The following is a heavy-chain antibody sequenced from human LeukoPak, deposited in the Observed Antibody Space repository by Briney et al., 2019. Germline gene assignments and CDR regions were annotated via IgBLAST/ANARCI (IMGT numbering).Heavy chain of an antibody. CDR2: IYYSGST. V-gene: IGHV4-59*01. J-gene: IGHJ4*02. CDR1: GGSISSYY. D-gene: IGHD3-22*01. CDR3: AREVPYYYDSSGYPFHY. Sequence: SETLSLTCTVSGGSISSYYWNWIRQPPGKGLEWIGYIYYSGSTNYYPSLKSRVTISVDTSKNQFSLKLSSVTPADTAVYYSAREVPYYYDSSGYPFHYWGQGTLVTVSS.